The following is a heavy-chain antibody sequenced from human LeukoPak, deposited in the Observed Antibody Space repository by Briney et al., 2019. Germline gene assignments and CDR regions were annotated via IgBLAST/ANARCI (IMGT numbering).Heavy chain of an antibody. CDR2: IIPIFGTA. CDR1: GGTFSSYA. J-gene: IGHJ4*02. V-gene: IGHV1-69*05. Sequence: GASVKVSCKASGGTFSSYAISWVRQAPGQGLEWMGRIIPIFGTANYAQKFQGRVTMTRDTSTSTVYMELSSLRSEDTAVYYCAREGEHYDILTGYYTLYYFDYWGQGTLVTVSS. CDR3: AREGEHYDILTGYYTLYYFDY. D-gene: IGHD3-9*01.